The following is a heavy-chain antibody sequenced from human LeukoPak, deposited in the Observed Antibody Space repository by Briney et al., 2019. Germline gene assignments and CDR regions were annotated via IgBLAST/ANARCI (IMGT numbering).Heavy chain of an antibody. J-gene: IGHJ4*02. V-gene: IGHV1-18*01. Sequence: GASVKVSCKASGYTFTSYGISWVRQAPGQGLEWMGWISAYNGNTNYAQKLQGRVTMTTDTSTSTAYMELRSLRSDDTAVYYCARDPKTRYYDSSGYYFDYWGQGTLVTVSS. CDR2: ISAYNGNT. CDR1: GYTFTSYG. D-gene: IGHD3-22*01. CDR3: ARDPKTRYYDSSGYYFDY.